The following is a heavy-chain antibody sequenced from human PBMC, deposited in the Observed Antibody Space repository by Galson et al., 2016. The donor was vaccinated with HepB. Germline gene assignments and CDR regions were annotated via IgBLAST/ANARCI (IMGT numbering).Heavy chain of an antibody. Sequence: SLRLSCAASGFTFSSYSMNWVRQAPGKGLEYVSGINSNGGRTYYTDPVKGRFTLSRDNSKNTVYLQMSSLRIEDTAVYFCVKEGYQELSDGAFDIWGQGTMVTVSS. CDR3: VKEGYQELSDGAFDI. J-gene: IGHJ3*02. D-gene: IGHD2-2*01. CDR1: GFTFSSYS. V-gene: IGHV3-64D*06. CDR2: INSNGGRT.